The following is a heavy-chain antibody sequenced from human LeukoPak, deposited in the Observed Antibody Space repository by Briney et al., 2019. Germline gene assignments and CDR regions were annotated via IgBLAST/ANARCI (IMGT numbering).Heavy chain of an antibody. J-gene: IGHJ6*02. CDR2: VSFDGSNK. V-gene: IGHV3-30*18. CDR1: GFTFSGYG. D-gene: IGHD4-11*01. Sequence: GRSLRLSCAASGFTFSGYGMHWVRQAPGKGLQWVAVVSFDGSNKYYVDSVKGRFTISRDNSKNTLYLQMNSLRAEDTAFYYCAKDQSSGDYSKYEGYYNGMDVWGQGTTVTVSS. CDR3: AKDQSSGDYSKYEGYYNGMDV.